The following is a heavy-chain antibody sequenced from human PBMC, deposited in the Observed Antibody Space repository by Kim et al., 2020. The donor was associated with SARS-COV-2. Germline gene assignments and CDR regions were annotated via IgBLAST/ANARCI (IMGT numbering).Heavy chain of an antibody. D-gene: IGHD3-22*01. CDR2: ISGSADST. J-gene: IGHJ4*02. Sequence: GGSLRLSCAASGFTYSSYGMNWVRQAPGNGLEWVSSISGSADSTSYADSAKGRFTISRDNSKNTHYLQMNSLRAEDTAVYYCAKAGWGYYDYWGQGTLVTVSS. CDR1: GFTYSSYG. CDR3: AKAGWGYYDY. V-gene: IGHV3-23*01.